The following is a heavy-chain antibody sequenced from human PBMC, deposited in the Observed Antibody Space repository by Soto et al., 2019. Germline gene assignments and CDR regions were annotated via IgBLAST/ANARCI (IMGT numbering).Heavy chain of an antibody. J-gene: IGHJ4*02. Sequence: ASVKVSCKASGYTLTNYAMHWVRQAPGQGLEWMGWINGNTGHTIYAMTLEYRLTISTDKSTSTAYMELRSLKSDDTAVYYCAKGGRQWLVTSDFNYWGQGALVTVSS. CDR3: AKGGRQWLVTSDFNY. CDR1: GYTLTNYA. V-gene: IGHV1-18*01. CDR2: INGNTGHT. D-gene: IGHD6-19*01.